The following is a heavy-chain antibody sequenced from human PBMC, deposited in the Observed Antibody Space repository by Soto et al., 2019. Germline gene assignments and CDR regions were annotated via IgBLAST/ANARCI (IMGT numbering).Heavy chain of an antibody. CDR1: GFSLATKGVG. J-gene: IGHJ3*01. Sequence: QITLKESGPTEVKPTETLALTCTFYGFSLATKGVGVGWVRQPPGGALEGIAVIYWDDDTRYSPSLETRLTITKDTPKNQVTLTMTDMDFVDTATFYCAHVTITYGGVVGDEAFDVWGQGAVVTVSS. D-gene: IGHD3-16*02. CDR2: IYWDDDT. CDR3: AHVTITYGGVVGDEAFDV. V-gene: IGHV2-5*02.